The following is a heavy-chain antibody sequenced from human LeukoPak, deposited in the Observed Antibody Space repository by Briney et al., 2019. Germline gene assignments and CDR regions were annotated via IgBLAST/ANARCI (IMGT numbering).Heavy chain of an antibody. J-gene: IGHJ4*02. D-gene: IGHD2-8*01. CDR2: IKEDGSEK. CDR3: ARALIGYYFDY. V-gene: IGHV3-7*01. Sequence: GGSLRLSCAASGLTFSRYWMSWVRQAPGKGLEWVANIKEDGSEKHYVGSVKGRFTISRDNSKNSLYLQMNSLRAEDTAVYYCARALIGYYFDYWGQGTLVTVSS. CDR1: GLTFSRYW.